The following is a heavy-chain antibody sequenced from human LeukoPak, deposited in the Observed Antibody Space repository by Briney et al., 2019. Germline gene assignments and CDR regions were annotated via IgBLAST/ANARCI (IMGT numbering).Heavy chain of an antibody. CDR2: ISSSSSYI. V-gene: IGHV3-21*01. D-gene: IGHD6-13*01. CDR3: ARGAVRIAAAGIPWFDP. CDR1: GFTFSSYS. J-gene: IGHJ5*02. Sequence: GGSLRLSCAASGFTFSSYSMNWVRQAPGKGLEWVSSISSSSSYIYYADSVKGRFTISRDNAENSLYLQMNSLRAEDTAVYYCARGAVRIAAAGIPWFDPWGQGTLVTVSS.